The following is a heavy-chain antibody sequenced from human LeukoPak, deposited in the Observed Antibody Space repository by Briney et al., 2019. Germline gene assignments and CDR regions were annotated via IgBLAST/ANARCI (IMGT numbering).Heavy chain of an antibody. CDR1: GFTFSSYW. V-gene: IGHV3-74*01. CDR3: AREGGYSGSLLDY. J-gene: IGHJ4*02. Sequence: GGSLRLSCAASGFTFSSYWMRWDRQAPGMGLVWVSRINSDGSSTSYADSVKGRFTISRDNAKNTLYLQMNSLRAEDTAVYYCAREGGYSGSLLDYWGQGTPVTVSS. CDR2: INSDGSST. D-gene: IGHD6-13*01.